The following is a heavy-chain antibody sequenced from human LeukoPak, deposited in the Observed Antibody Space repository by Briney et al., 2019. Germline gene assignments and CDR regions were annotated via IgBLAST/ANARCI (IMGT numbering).Heavy chain of an antibody. J-gene: IGHJ4*02. CDR3: ARGRGYCDGGSCDGFDY. CDR1: GGAFTGNY. CDR2: INHSGST. V-gene: IGHV4-34*01. D-gene: IGHD2-15*01. Sequence: PSETLSFTCAVYGGAFTGNYWPWIRQPPGKGWGWCGEINHSGSTNDITSIKSRVTIVADTSKNQFSLKLSSVTAADTAVYYCARGRGYCDGGSCDGFDYWGKGTLVTVSS.